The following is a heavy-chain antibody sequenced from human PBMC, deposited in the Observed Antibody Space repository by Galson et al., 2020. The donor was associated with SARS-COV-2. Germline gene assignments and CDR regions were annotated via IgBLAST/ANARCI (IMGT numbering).Heavy chain of an antibody. CDR1: RGSVSSNIAA. CDR3: ALSNSTCYYAMDV. Sequence: SQTLSHTCAISRGSVSSNIAACNWIRQPPPRCLEWPGRTNYRSKWYNDYAVSVKSRITINPYTSKNQFSLQLNSVTPENSAVYYCALSNSTCYYAMDVWGQGTPVTVSS. V-gene: IGHV6-1*01. J-gene: IGHJ6*02. CDR2: TNYRSKWYN. D-gene: IGHD4-4*01.